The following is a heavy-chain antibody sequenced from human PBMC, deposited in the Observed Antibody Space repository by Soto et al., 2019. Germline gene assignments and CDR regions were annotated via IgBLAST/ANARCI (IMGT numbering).Heavy chain of an antibody. V-gene: IGHV4-31*03. J-gene: IGHJ4*02. CDR2: VYYTGSG. Sequence: QVQLQESGPGLVKASQTLSLTCTVSGDSVSSGNYYWSWIRHLPGRGLEWIGYVYYTGSGYYSPSLKSRLTMSVDTSNNQFALTLSSVTPADTAVYFCARLYTYGHYYFDYWGQGTLVTVSS. D-gene: IGHD5-18*01. CDR3: ARLYTYGHYYFDY. CDR1: GDSVSSGNYY.